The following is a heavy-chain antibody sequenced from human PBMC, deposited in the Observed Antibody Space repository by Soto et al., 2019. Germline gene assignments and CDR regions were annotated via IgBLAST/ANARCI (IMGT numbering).Heavy chain of an antibody. CDR1: GYTLTELS. V-gene: IGHV1-24*01. CDR3: AGGIPPQNAFDI. Sequence: ASVKVYCKVSGYTLTELSMHWVRQAPGKGLEWMGGFDPEDGETIYAQKFQGRVTMTEDTSTDTAYMELSSLRSEDTAVYYCAGGIPPQNAFDIWGQGTMVTVSS. D-gene: IGHD2-2*01. CDR2: FDPEDGET. J-gene: IGHJ3*02.